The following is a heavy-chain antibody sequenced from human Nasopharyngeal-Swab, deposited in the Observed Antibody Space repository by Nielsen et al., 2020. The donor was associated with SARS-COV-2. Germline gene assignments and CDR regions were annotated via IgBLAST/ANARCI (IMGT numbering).Heavy chain of an antibody. Sequence: SETLSLTCPVSGVSVTSGDVFWSWIRQPAGKALQYIGRIFVRGNSPDFNPSPKSRGTISIDTSKNQFSLNLTSVTAADTAIYFCARELPGTYSSFDYWGQGILVTVSS. D-gene: IGHD1-26*01. CDR3: ARELPGTYSSFDY. CDR2: IFVRGNSP. J-gene: IGHJ4*02. V-gene: IGHV4-61*02. CDR1: GVSVTSGDVF.